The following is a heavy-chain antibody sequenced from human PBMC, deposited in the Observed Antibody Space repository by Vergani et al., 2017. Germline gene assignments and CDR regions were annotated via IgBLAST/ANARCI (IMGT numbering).Heavy chain of an antibody. CDR3: ARESITMIVVVEETDAFDI. CDR2: IYYSGST. V-gene: IGHV4-39*07. D-gene: IGHD3-22*01. J-gene: IGHJ3*02. CDR1: GGSISSSSYY. Sequence: QLQLQESGPGLVKPSETLSLTCTVSGGSISSSSYYWGWTRQPPGKGLEWIGSIYYSGSTYYNPSLKSRVTMSVDTSKNQFSLKLSSVTAADTAVYYCARESITMIVVVEETDAFDIWGQGTMVTVSS.